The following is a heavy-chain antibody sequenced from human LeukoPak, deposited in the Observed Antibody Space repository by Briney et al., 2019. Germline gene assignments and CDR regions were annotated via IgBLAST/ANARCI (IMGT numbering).Heavy chain of an antibody. CDR3: AREGPFYYGSGSFLGSFDY. Sequence: SETLSLTCSVSGGSISSYYWSWIRQPAGKGLEWIGRIYTSGSTNYNPSLKSRVTMSVDTSKNQFSLKLSSVTAADTAVYYCAREGPFYYGSGSFLGSFDYWGQGTLVTVSS. D-gene: IGHD3-10*01. J-gene: IGHJ4*02. CDR1: GGSISSYY. V-gene: IGHV4-4*07. CDR2: IYTSGST.